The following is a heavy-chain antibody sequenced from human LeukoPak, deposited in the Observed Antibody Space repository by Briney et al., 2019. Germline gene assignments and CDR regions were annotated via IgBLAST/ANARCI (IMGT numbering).Heavy chain of an antibody. D-gene: IGHD4-11*01. Sequence: PSETLSLTCTVSGGSISSYYWSWIRQPPGKGLEWIGYIYYSGSTNYNPSLKSRVTISVDTSKNQFSLKLGSVTAADTAVYYCARPHSNYLGNDAFDIWGQGTMVTVSS. CDR3: ARPHSNYLGNDAFDI. CDR1: GGSISSYY. CDR2: IYYSGST. J-gene: IGHJ3*02. V-gene: IGHV4-59*01.